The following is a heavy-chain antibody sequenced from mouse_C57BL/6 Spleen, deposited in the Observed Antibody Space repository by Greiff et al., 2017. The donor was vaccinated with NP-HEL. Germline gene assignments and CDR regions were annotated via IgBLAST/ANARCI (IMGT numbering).Heavy chain of an antibody. CDR2: IDPSDSYT. J-gene: IGHJ3*01. Sequence: VQLQQSGAELVKPGASVKLSCKASGYTFTSYWMQWVKQRPGQGLEWIGEIDPSDSYTNYNQKFKGKATLTVDTSSSTAYMQLSSLTSEDSAVYYCARDYYYGSSRFAYWGQGTLVTVSA. V-gene: IGHV1-50*01. CDR3: ARDYYYGSSRFAY. CDR1: GYTFTSYW. D-gene: IGHD1-1*01.